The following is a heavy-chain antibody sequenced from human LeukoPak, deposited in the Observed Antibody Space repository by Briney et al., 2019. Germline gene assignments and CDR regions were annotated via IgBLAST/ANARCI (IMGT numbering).Heavy chain of an antibody. D-gene: IGHD3-22*01. CDR3: ARHDSSGWHSGDS. V-gene: IGHV4-59*08. Sequence: SETLSLTCTVSGGSISSYYWSWIRQPPGKGLEWIGYIYYSGSTNYNPSLKSRVTISVDTSKNQFSLNLTSVTAADTAMYYCARHDSSGWHSGDSWGLGILVTVSS. CDR2: IYYSGST. CDR1: GGSISSYY. J-gene: IGHJ4*02.